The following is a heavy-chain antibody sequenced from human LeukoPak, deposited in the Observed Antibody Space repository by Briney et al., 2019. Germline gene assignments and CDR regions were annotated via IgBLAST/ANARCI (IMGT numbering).Heavy chain of an antibody. CDR1: GFTFSSYG. Sequence: GGSLRLSCAASGFTFSSYGMHWVRQAPGKGLEWVAVISYDGSNKYYADSVKGRFTISRGNSKNTLYLQMNSLRAEDTAVYYCAKDGGERWLQFSYFDYWGQGTLVTASS. D-gene: IGHD5-12*01. CDR2: ISYDGSNK. CDR3: AKDGGERWLQFSYFDY. V-gene: IGHV3-30*18. J-gene: IGHJ4*02.